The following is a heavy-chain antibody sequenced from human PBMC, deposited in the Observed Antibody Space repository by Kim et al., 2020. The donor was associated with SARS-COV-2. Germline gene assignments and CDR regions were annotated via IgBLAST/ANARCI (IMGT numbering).Heavy chain of an antibody. CDR1: GFTFSNFG. D-gene: IGHD6-13*01. CDR3: ASDEYGAAVPRGFWDY. J-gene: IGHJ4*02. CDR2: IWYDGSNK. V-gene: IGHV3-33*01. Sequence: GGSLRLSCAASGFTFSNFGMHWVRQAPGKGLEWVAIIWYDGSNKYYADSVKGRFTISRDNSKNTLYLQMNRLRAEDTAVYYCASDEYGAAVPRGFWDYWGQGGLVTVSS.